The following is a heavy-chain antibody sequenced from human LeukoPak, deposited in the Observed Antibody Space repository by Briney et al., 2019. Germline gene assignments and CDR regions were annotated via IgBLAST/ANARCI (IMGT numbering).Heavy chain of an antibody. CDR3: ARDPYSHDSSGFSYFLQY. CDR2: VSYDGDFK. J-gene: IGHJ4*02. V-gene: IGHV3-30-3*01. CDR1: GFVFSKYA. D-gene: IGHD6-19*01. Sequence: GGSLRLSCVGSGFVFSKYAVHWVRQAPGKGLEWVAVVSYDGDFKLYGDSVKGRFTISRDNSQNMLFLQMNDLRPQDAATYFCARDPYSHDSSGFSYFLQYWGQGTVVTVYS.